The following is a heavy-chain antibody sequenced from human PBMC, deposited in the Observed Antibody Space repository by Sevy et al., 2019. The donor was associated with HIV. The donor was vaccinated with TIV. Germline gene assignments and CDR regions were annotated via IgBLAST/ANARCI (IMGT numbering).Heavy chain of an antibody. CDR1: GYSFTDYY. Sequence: ASVKVSCKASGYSFTDYYMHWVRQAPGQGLEWMAWINPKNDVTNYAQKFQGRVTMTRDTSTSTAYMELTRLRSDDTAVYYCARARRVTTVYYYYAMEVWGQGTTVTVSS. CDR3: ARARRVTTVYYYYAMEV. CDR2: INPKNDVT. D-gene: IGHD5-18*01. V-gene: IGHV1-2*02. J-gene: IGHJ6*02.